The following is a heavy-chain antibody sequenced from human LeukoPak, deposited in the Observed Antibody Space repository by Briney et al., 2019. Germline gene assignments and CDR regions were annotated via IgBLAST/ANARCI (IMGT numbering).Heavy chain of an antibody. J-gene: IGHJ4*02. D-gene: IGHD3-9*01. CDR2: INSDGRST. CDR3: ARGADSGYSSDN. CDR1: GFTFSNYW. Sequence: GGSLRLSCAASGFTFSNYWMHWVRQAPGKGLVWVSRINSDGRSTNYADSVKGRFTITRDNAKNTLYLQMISLRAEDTAVYYCARGADSGYSSDNWGQGTLVSVSS. V-gene: IGHV3-74*01.